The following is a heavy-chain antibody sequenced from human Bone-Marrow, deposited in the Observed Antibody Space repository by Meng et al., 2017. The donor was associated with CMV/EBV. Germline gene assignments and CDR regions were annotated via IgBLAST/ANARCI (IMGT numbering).Heavy chain of an antibody. V-gene: IGHV4-38-2*01. CDR1: HGSSSRGNR. J-gene: IGHJ4*02. D-gene: IGHD6-19*01. Sequence: SETLSLTCAVSHGSSSRGNRWSWVRQPPGKGLEWIGSIYHSGSTYYNPSLKSRVTISVDTYKNQFSLKLSYVNAADTAVYYCARGGAVAGREADWGQGTLVTVYS. CDR2: IYHSGST. CDR3: ARGGAVAGREAD.